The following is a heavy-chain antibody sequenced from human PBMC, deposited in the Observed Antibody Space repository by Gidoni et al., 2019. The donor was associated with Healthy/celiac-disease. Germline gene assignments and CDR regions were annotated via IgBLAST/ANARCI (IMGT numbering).Heavy chain of an antibody. D-gene: IGHD6-13*01. J-gene: IGHJ4*02. V-gene: IGHV3-23*01. CDR2: MSGSGGST. CDR3: AKALVRRWYYFDY. Sequence: EVQLLESGGGLVQPGGSLRLSCAASGLPFSSYAMSWVSQAPGKGLEWVSAMSGSGGSTYYADSVKGRFTISRDNSKNTLYLQMNSLRAEDTAVYYCAKALVRRWYYFDYWGQGTLVTVSS. CDR1: GLPFSSYA.